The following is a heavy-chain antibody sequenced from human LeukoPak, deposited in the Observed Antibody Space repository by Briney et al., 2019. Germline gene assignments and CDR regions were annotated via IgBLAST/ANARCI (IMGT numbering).Heavy chain of an antibody. J-gene: IGHJ4*02. Sequence: SVKVSCKASGGTFSSYAISWVRQAPGQGLEWMGGIIPIFGTANYAQKFQSRVTITTDESTSTAYMELSSLRSEDTAVYYCASSARRRDGYNYVSYDYWGQGTLVTVSS. D-gene: IGHD5-24*01. V-gene: IGHV1-69*05. CDR3: ASSARRRDGYNYVSYDY. CDR1: GGTFSSYA. CDR2: IIPIFGTA.